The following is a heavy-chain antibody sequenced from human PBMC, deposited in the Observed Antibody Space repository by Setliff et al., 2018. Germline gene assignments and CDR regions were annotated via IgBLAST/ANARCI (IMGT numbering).Heavy chain of an antibody. CDR2: INHSGST. V-gene: IGHV4-34*01. J-gene: IGHJ4*02. CDR1: GGSFSGYY. Sequence: KTSETLSLTCAVYGGSFSGYYWSWIRQPPGKGLEWIGEINHSGSTNYNPSLKSRVTISVDTSKNQFSLKLSSVTAADTAVYYCARGRDSDYWGQGTLVTVSS. CDR3: ARGRDSDY.